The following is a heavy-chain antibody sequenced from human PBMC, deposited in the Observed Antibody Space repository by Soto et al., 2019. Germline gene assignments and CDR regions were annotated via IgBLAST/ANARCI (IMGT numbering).Heavy chain of an antibody. V-gene: IGHV3-23*01. CDR1: GFPFSDYA. J-gene: IGHJ6*02. CDR3: AKYFMVTTSYYYYPCLDV. Sequence: EVQLLESGGGLVQPGGSLRLSCTASGFPFSDYAMSWVRQAPGKGLQWLSTISGSGSSRYTADSVRGRFTISRDNSTNTLSLQILCLRADDTAVYFCAKYFMVTTSYYYYPCLDVWGQGTTVTVSS. D-gene: IGHD2-21*02. CDR2: ISGSGSSR.